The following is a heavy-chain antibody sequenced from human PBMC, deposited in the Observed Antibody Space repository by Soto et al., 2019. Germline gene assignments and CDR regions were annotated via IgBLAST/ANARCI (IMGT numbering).Heavy chain of an antibody. CDR3: ARELYDSSGYYYVLFYYGMDV. V-gene: IGHV6-1*01. Sequence: SQTLSLTCAISGDSVSSNSAAWNWIRQSPSRGLEWLGRTYYRSKWYNDYAVSVKSRITINPDTSKNQFSLQLNSVTPEDTAVYYCARELYDSSGYYYVLFYYGMDVWGQGTTVTVSS. CDR1: GDSVSSNSAA. J-gene: IGHJ6*02. CDR2: TYYRSKWYN. D-gene: IGHD3-22*01.